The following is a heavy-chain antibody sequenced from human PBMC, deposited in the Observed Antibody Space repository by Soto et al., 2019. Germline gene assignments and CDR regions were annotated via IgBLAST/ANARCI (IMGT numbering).Heavy chain of an antibody. CDR1: GGTFSSYA. Sequence: QVPLVQSGAEVKKPGSSVKVSCKASGGTFSSYAIIWVRQAPGQGLEWMGGIIPIFGTANYAQKFQGRVTITADESTSTAYMELSRLRSEDTAVYYCARDPWDDSNGFNWFDPWGEGTLVTVSS. J-gene: IGHJ5*02. CDR3: ARDPWDDSNGFNWFDP. D-gene: IGHD4-4*01. V-gene: IGHV1-69*01. CDR2: IIPIFGTA.